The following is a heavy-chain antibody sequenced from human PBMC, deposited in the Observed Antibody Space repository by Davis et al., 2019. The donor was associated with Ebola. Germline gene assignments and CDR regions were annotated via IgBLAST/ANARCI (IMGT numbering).Heavy chain of an antibody. Sequence: PGGSLRLSCTASGFTFGDYAMSWFRQAPGKGLEWVGFIRSKAYGGTTEYAASVKGRFTISRDDSKSIAYLQMNSLKTEDTAVYYCTSSLFGGYDAAFDIWGQGTMVTVSS. CDR3: TSSLFGGYDAAFDI. CDR2: IRSKAYGGTT. D-gene: IGHD5-12*01. V-gene: IGHV3-49*03. J-gene: IGHJ3*02. CDR1: GFTFGDYA.